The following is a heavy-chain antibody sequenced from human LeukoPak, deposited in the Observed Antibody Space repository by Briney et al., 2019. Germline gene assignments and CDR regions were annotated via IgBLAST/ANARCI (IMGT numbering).Heavy chain of an antibody. J-gene: IGHJ4*02. CDR2: ISAYNGDT. CDR1: GYTFTSYG. D-gene: IGHD5-12*01. CDR3: ARTSHYVDIAATFPYGIYYFDY. Sequence: ASVKVSCKAAGYTFTSYGINCVRQAPGQGLEWMGWISAYNGDTNYAQKLQGRVTMTTDTSTSTAYMELRSLRSDDTAVYYCARTSHYVDIAATFPYGIYYFDYWGQGTLVALSS. V-gene: IGHV1-18*01.